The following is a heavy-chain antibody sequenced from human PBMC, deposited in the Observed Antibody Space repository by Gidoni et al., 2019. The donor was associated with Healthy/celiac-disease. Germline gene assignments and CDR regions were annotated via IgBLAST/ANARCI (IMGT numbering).Heavy chain of an antibody. Sequence: QLQLQESGPGLVKPSETLSLTCTVSGGSISSSSYYWGWIRQPPGKGLEWIGSIYYSGSTYYNPSLKSRVTISVDTSKNQFSLKLSSVTAADTAVYYCARLRGRFLEWLLPEDYWGQGTLVTVSS. D-gene: IGHD3-3*01. CDR1: GGSISSSSYY. CDR3: ARLRGRFLEWLLPEDY. V-gene: IGHV4-39*01. J-gene: IGHJ4*02. CDR2: IYYSGST.